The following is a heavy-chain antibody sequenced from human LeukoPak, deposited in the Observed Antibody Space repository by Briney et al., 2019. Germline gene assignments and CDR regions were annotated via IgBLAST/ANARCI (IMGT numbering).Heavy chain of an antibody. D-gene: IGHD5-18*01. V-gene: IGHV3-23*01. Sequence: GGSLRLSCAASGFTFDSYAMNWVRQAPGMGLEWVSGISSGGSTYYADSVKGRFTISRDNSRNSLYLQMNSLRAEDTAVYYCAKIVGQVWLPLGYWGQGTLVTVSS. CDR1: GFTFDSYA. J-gene: IGHJ4*02. CDR3: AKIVGQVWLPLGY. CDR2: ISSGGST.